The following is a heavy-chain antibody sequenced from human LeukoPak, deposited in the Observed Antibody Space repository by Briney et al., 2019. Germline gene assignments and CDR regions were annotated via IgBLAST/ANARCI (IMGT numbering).Heavy chain of an antibody. J-gene: IGHJ4*02. Sequence: SVKVSCKASGGTFSSYAISWVRQAPGQGLEWMGGIIPIFGTANYAQKFQGRVTITADESTSTAYMELSSLRSDDTAVYYCARDIYGDYSFDYWGQGTLVTVSS. V-gene: IGHV1-69*13. CDR2: IIPIFGTA. CDR1: GGTFSSYA. CDR3: ARDIYGDYSFDY. D-gene: IGHD4-17*01.